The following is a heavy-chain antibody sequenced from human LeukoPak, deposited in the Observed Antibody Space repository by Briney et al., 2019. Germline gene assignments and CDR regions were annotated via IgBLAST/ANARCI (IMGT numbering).Heavy chain of an antibody. J-gene: IGHJ4*02. CDR2: MYYTGST. Sequence: SETLSLTCAVYGGSFSGYYWSWIRQFPGKGLESIGYMYYTGSTNYSPSLKSRVTISVDTSKNQFSLKLSSVTAADTAVYYCARGVHDYGDFDYWGQGTLVTVSS. CDR3: ARGVHDYGDFDY. CDR1: GGSFSGYY. D-gene: IGHD4-17*01. V-gene: IGHV4-59*08.